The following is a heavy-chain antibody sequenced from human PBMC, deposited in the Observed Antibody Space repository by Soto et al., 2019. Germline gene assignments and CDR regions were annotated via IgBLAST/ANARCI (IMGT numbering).Heavy chain of an antibody. D-gene: IGHD3-16*02. CDR1: GGSVSSGSCY. V-gene: IGHV4-61*01. J-gene: IGHJ4*02. Sequence: SETLSLTCTVSGGSVSSGSCYWSWIRQPPGKGLEWIGYIYYSGSTNYNPSLKSRVTISVDTSKNQFSLKLSSVTAADTAVYYCAGSVWGSYRYGWGQGTLVTVSS. CDR2: IYYSGST. CDR3: AGSVWGSYRYG.